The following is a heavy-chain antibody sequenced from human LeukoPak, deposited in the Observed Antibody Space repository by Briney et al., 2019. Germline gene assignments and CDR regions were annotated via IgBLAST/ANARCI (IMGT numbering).Heavy chain of an antibody. J-gene: IGHJ5*02. CDR1: GASISTYY. Sequence: PSETLSLTCTVSGASISTYYWSWIRQPPGKGLEGIAYIYYTGSTNYNPSLKSRVTISVDTSKNQVSLKLSSVTAADTAVYYCARHYSITGGRLSGYWLDPWGQGTLVTVSS. D-gene: IGHD7-27*01. V-gene: IGHV4-59*08. CDR2: IYYTGST. CDR3: ARHYSITGGRLSGYWLDP.